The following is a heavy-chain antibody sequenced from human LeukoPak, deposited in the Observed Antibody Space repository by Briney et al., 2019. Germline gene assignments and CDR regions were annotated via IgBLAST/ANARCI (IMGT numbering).Heavy chain of an antibody. V-gene: IGHV3-53*01. CDR1: GFTVSINY. J-gene: IGHJ4*02. CDR2: IYSGGST. D-gene: IGHD4-23*01. CDR3: ARGDFDGGNSYYFDY. Sequence: GGSLRLSCAASGFTVSINYMSWVRQAPGKGLEWVSVIYSGGSTYYADSVKGRFTTSRDNSKNTLYLQMNSLRAEDTAVYYCARGDFDGGNSYYFDYWGQGTLVTVSS.